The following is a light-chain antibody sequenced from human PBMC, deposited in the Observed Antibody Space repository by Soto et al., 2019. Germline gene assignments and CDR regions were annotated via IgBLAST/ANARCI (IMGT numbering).Light chain of an antibody. Sequence: DIQMTQSPCSLSASVRDRITITCRASQSISNHLNWYQQKPGKGPNLLIYAASSLQRGVPSRFSGSGSGRDFVLTISSLQPEDSATYYCQQSYGTPWTFGQGTKVEIK. CDR1: QSISNH. CDR2: AAS. CDR3: QQSYGTPWT. J-gene: IGKJ1*01. V-gene: IGKV1-39*01.